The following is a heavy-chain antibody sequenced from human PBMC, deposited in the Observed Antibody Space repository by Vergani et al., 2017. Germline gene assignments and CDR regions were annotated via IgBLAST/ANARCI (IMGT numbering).Heavy chain of an antibody. D-gene: IGHD1-14*01. CDR2: IYYSENK. Sequence: QLQLQESGPGLVKPSETLALTCTVSGGSITYGAFYWGWIRQSPGKGLEWIGSIYYSENKFYNPSLESRVTLSIDTTKNQFSLKLSSVTAADTAVYYCARXRTQGILQYYYMDVWGKGTTVTVSS. CDR1: GGSITYGAFY. J-gene: IGHJ6*03. V-gene: IGHV4-39*01. CDR3: ARXRTQGILQYYYMDV.